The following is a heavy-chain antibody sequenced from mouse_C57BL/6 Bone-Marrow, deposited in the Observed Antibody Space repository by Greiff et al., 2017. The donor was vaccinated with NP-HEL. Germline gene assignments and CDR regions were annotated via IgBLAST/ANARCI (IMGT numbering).Heavy chain of an antibody. Sequence: EVQLVESGPGLVKPSQSLSLTCSVTGYSITSGYYWNWIRQFPGNKLEWMGYISYDGSNNYNPSLKNRITITRDTSKNQFFLKLNSVTTEDTATYYCARAPIYYYGSSYAMDYWGQGTSVTVSS. J-gene: IGHJ4*01. V-gene: IGHV3-6*01. CDR1: GYSITSGYY. CDR3: ARAPIYYYGSSYAMDY. D-gene: IGHD1-1*01. CDR2: ISYDGSN.